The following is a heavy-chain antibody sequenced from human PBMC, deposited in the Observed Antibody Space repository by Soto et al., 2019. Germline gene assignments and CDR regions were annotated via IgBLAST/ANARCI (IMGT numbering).Heavy chain of an antibody. CDR3: AKDYQRVYYNYGMYV. Sequence: QVQLVESGGGVVQPGRSLRLSCAASEFTFSTYVMHWVRQAPGKGLEWLALISYDGSDKYYAGSVKGRFTISRDNSKNTLYLQMNRLRAEDTVVYYCAKDYQRVYYNYGMYVWGQGTTVTFSS. CDR2: ISYDGSDK. CDR1: EFTFSTYV. V-gene: IGHV3-30*18. J-gene: IGHJ6*02. D-gene: IGHD2-2*01.